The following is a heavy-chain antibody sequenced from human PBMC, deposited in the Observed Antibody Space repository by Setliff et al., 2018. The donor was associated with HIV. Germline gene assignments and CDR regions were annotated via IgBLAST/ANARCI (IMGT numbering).Heavy chain of an antibody. CDR3: ARAARGGLQYGPTGHAFDI. J-gene: IGHJ3*02. Sequence: SVKVSCKAAGGSFNNYAISWVRQAPGQGLEWVGGISPILGTTNSGPRFHGRVTITADKSTNTVYIELSSLRSEDTAPYYCARAARGGLQYGPTGHAFDIWGHGTMVTVSS. V-gene: IGHV1-69*10. CDR1: GGSFNNYA. CDR2: ISPILGTT. D-gene: IGHD1-1*01.